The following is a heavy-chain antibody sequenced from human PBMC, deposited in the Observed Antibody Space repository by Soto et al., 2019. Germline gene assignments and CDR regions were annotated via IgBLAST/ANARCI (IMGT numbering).Heavy chain of an antibody. J-gene: IGHJ6*02. CDR2: ISYDGSNK. CDR3: ARGRIGNWNYGYYGMDV. D-gene: IGHD1-20*01. Sequence: QVQLVESGGGVVQPGRSLRLSCAASGFTFSGYAMHWVRQAPGKGLEWVAVISYDGSNKYYADSVKGRFTISRDNSKNTLYLQMNSLRAEDTAVYYCARGRIGNWNYGYYGMDVWGQGTTVTVSS. CDR1: GFTFSGYA. V-gene: IGHV3-30-3*01.